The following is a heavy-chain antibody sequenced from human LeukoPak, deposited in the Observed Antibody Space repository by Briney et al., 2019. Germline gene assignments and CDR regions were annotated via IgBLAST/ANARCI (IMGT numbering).Heavy chain of an antibody. CDR1: GFTFSTFA. V-gene: IGHV3-23*01. J-gene: IGHJ1*01. D-gene: IGHD3-10*01. Sequence: GGSLRLSCEASGFTFSTFAMIWVRQPPGKGLEWVSSIFPSGGEIHYADSVRGRFTISRDNSKSTLSLQMNSLRAEDTAVYYCARDDLWFGELSAEYFHHWGQGTLVTVSS. CDR3: ARDDLWFGELSAEYFHH. CDR2: IFPSGGEI.